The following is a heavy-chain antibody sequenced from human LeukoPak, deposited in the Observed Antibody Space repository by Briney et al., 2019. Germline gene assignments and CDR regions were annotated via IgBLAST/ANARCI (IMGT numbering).Heavy chain of an antibody. CDR1: VFTLSSYA. J-gene: IGHJ4*02. V-gene: IGHV3-23*01. CDR3: AKDWYDY. Sequence: GGSLRLSCTASVFTLSSYAMSCVREAPGTGREWVATMGDSGAWTHYADSVKGRFTISRDNSKNTLYLQMSSLSVDDTAIYCCAKDWYDYWGQGTLVTVSS. D-gene: IGHD2-15*01. CDR2: MGDSGAWT.